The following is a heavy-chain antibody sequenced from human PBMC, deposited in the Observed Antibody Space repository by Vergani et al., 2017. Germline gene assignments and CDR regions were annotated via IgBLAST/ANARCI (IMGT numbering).Heavy chain of an antibody. Sequence: QVQLVQSGAEVKKPGSSVKVSCKASGGTFSSYAISWVRQAPGQGLEWMGRIIPILGIANYAQKLQGRVTFTADKSTSTAYMELSSLRSEDTAVYYCARGPPIAAAGHYYYYYGMDVWGQGTTVTVSS. V-gene: IGHV1-69*04. CDR2: IIPILGIA. D-gene: IGHD6-13*01. J-gene: IGHJ6*02. CDR3: ARGPPIAAAGHYYYYYGMDV. CDR1: GGTFSSYA.